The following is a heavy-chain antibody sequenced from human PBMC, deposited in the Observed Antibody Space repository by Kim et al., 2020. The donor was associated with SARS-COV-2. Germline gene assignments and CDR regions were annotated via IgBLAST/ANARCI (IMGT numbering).Heavy chain of an antibody. Sequence: GGSLRLSCAASGFTFSSYSMNWVRQAPGKGLEWVSSISSSSSYIYYADSVKGRFTISRDNAKNSLYLQMNSLRAEDTAVYYCARDQGVLMVYAPGAFDIWGQGTMVTVSS. CDR3: ARDQGVLMVYAPGAFDI. CDR1: GFTFSSYS. CDR2: ISSSSSYI. J-gene: IGHJ3*02. V-gene: IGHV3-21*01. D-gene: IGHD2-8*01.